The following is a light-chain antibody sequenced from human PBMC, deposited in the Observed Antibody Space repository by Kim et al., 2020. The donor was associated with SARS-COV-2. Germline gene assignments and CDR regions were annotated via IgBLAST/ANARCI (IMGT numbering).Light chain of an antibody. V-gene: IGKV3-11*01. CDR2: DAS. CDR1: QTISRS. Sequence: SSPGERATLTCRASQTISRSLAWYQQKPGQAPRLLICDASNRATGIPARFSGSGSGTDFTLTISSLEPEDFAVYYCQQRSDWPLTFGGGTKVDIK. J-gene: IGKJ4*01. CDR3: QQRSDWPLT.